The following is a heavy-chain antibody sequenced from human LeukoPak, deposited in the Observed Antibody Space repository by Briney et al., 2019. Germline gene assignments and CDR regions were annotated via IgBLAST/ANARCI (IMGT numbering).Heavy chain of an antibody. V-gene: IGHV3-23*01. CDR1: GFTFSSYA. CDR3: AKIQPSNWEGGY. Sequence: GGSLRLSCAASGFTFSSYAMSWVRQAPGEGLEWVSVISGSGGSTYYADSVKGRFTISRDNSKNTLYLQMNSLRAEDTAVYYCAKIQPSNWEGGYWGQGTLVTVSS. CDR2: ISGSGGST. D-gene: IGHD7-27*01. J-gene: IGHJ4*02.